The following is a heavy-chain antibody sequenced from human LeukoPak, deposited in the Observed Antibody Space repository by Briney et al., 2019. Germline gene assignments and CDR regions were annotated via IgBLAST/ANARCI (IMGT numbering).Heavy chain of an antibody. CDR2: ITKSSNYK. Sequence: GGSLRLSCAASGFTFSSYSMNWVRQAPGKGLEWVSSITKSSNYKYYADSVKGRFIVSRDNAKNSHYLQMDSLRAEDTAVYFCARDNSNAAPGAFAPWGQGILVTVSS. J-gene: IGHJ5*02. D-gene: IGHD1-20*01. CDR1: GFTFSSYS. V-gene: IGHV3-21*01. CDR3: ARDNSNAAPGAFAP.